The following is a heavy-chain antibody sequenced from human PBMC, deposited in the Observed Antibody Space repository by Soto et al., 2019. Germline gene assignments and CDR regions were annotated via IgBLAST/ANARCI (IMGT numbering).Heavy chain of an antibody. D-gene: IGHD5-18*01. Sequence: SETLSLTCAVYGGSFSGYYWSWIRQPPGKGLEWIGEINHSGSTNYDTSLKSRVTISVDTSKNQFSLKLSSVTAADTAVYYCAVQATATATLDYWGQGTLVTVSS. CDR3: AVQATATATLDY. V-gene: IGHV4-34*01. CDR2: INHSGST. J-gene: IGHJ4*02. CDR1: GGSFSGYY.